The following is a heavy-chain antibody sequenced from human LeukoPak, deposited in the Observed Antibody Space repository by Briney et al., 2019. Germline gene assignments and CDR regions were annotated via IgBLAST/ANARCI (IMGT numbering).Heavy chain of an antibody. D-gene: IGHD5-12*01. Sequence: GASVKVSCKASGYSFSNNDINWVRQTTGQGLEWMGWMSPNSGNTGYAQKFQGRITMTKNTSISTAYMELSSLGSEDTAVYYCARDQSRGYGFDYWGQGTLVTVSS. CDR1: GYSFSNND. J-gene: IGHJ4*02. V-gene: IGHV1-8*01. CDR3: ARDQSRGYGFDY. CDR2: MSPNSGNT.